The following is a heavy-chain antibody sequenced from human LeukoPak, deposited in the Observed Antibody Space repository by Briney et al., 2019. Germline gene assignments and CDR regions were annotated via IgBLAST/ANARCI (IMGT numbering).Heavy chain of an antibody. D-gene: IGHD3-22*01. V-gene: IGHV3-66*01. CDR2: IYSGGNT. Sequence: PGGSLRLSCAASGFTVSSNYMTWVRQAPGKGLEWVSVIYSGGNTYYADSVKGRFTISRDNSKNTLYLQMNSLRAEDTAVYYCAGDSSGYPADYWGQGTLVTVSS. J-gene: IGHJ4*02. CDR3: AGDSSGYPADY. CDR1: GFTVSSNY.